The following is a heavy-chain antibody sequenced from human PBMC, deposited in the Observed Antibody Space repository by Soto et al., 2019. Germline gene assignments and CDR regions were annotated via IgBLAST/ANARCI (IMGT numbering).Heavy chain of an antibody. CDR3: ARSGSNYGANAFDI. CDR2: IYYIGTT. CDR1: GGSISGYY. D-gene: IGHD5-18*01. Sequence: PSDTLSLTGTVSGGSISGYYWNWIRQPPGKGLGYMGDIYYIGTTNYNPSLKSRAAISVNTSKNQLCLKLTSVTAADTAVYSCARSGSNYGANAFDIWDQGTMVTVSS. J-gene: IGHJ3*02. V-gene: IGHV4-59*01.